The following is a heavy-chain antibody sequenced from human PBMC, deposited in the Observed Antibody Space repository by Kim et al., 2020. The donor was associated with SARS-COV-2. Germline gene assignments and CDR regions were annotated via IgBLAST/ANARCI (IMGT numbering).Heavy chain of an antibody. CDR1: GCTFSSYA. CDR3: ARPYVWELQPHYYFYGMDV. V-gene: IGHV1-69*13. J-gene: IGHJ6*02. CDR2: IIPIFGTA. D-gene: IGHD1-26*01. Sequence: SVKVSCKASGCTFSSYAISWVRQAPGQGLEWMGGIIPIFGTANYAQKFQGRVTITADESTSTAYMELSSLRSEDTAVYYCARPYVWELQPHYYFYGMDVWGQGTTVTVSS.